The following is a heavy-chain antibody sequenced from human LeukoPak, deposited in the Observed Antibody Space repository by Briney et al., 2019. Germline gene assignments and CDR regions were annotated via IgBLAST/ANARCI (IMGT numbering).Heavy chain of an antibody. J-gene: IGHJ4*02. V-gene: IGHV4-39*01. CDR1: GGSISSSSYY. D-gene: IGHD3-10*01. CDR3: ARHAITMVQGEIDY. CDR2: IYYSGST. Sequence: SETLSLTCTVSGGSISSSSYYWGWIRQPPGKGLEWIGSIYYSGSTYYNPSLKSRVTISVDTSKNQFPLKLSSVTAADTAVYYCARHAITMVQGEIDYWGQGTLVTVSS.